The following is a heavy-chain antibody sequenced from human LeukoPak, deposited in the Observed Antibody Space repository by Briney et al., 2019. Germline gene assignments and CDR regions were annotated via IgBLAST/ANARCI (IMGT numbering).Heavy chain of an antibody. D-gene: IGHD1-1*01. CDR3: TADWKNYYYYMDV. CDR1: GFTFSNAW. Sequence: GGSLRLSCAASGFTFSNAWMSWVRQAPGKGLEWVGRIKSKTDGGTTDYAAPVKGRFTISRDDSKNTLHLQMNSLKTEDTAVYYCTADWKNYYYYMDVWGKGTTVTVSS. V-gene: IGHV3-15*01. J-gene: IGHJ6*03. CDR2: IKSKTDGGTT.